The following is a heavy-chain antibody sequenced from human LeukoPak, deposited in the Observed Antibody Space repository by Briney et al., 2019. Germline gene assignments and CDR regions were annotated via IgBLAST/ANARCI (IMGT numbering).Heavy chain of an antibody. Sequence: GGSLRLSCAASGFTFSSYSMNWVRQAPGKGLEWVSSISSSSSYIYYAVSVKGRFTISRDNAKNSLYLQMNSLRAEDTAVYYCARDHTYYDFWSGYPNPFDYWGQGTLVTVSS. CDR3: ARDHTYYDFWSGYPNPFDY. J-gene: IGHJ4*02. CDR1: GFTFSSYS. V-gene: IGHV3-21*01. CDR2: ISSSSSYI. D-gene: IGHD3-3*01.